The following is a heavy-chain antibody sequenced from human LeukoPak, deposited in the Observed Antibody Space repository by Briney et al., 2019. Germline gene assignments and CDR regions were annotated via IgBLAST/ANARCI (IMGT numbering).Heavy chain of an antibody. CDR3: ASGPDYGDYLFDY. V-gene: IGHV4-59*08. J-gene: IGHJ4*02. CDR1: GGSISSHY. Sequence: SETLSLTCTVSGGSISSHYWSWIRQPPGKGLEWIGYIYYSGSTNYNPSLKSRVTISVDTSKNQFSLKLSSVTAADTAVYYCASGPDYGDYLFDYWGQGTLVTVSS. D-gene: IGHD4-17*01. CDR2: IYYSGST.